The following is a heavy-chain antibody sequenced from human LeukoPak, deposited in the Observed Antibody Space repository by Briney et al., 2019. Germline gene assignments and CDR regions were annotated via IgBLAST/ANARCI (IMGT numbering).Heavy chain of an antibody. CDR1: GGSFSGYY. CDR3: ARGGVTIFGVVTLFDY. Sequence: KPSETLSLTCAVYGGSFSGYYWSWIRQPPGKGLEWIGEINHSGRTNHNPSLKSRVTISVDTSKNQFSLKLSSVTAADTAVYYCARGGVTIFGVVTLFDYWGQGTLVTVSS. J-gene: IGHJ4*02. D-gene: IGHD3-3*01. V-gene: IGHV4-34*01. CDR2: INHSGRT.